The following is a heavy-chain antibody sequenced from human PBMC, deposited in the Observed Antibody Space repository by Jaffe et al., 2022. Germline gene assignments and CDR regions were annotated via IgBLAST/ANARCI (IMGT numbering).Heavy chain of an antibody. CDR2: IYHNGDT. CDR1: GGSISSDIW. V-gene: IGHV4-4*02. Sequence: QVQLQESGPGLAKPSGTLSLTCAVSGGSISSDIWWSWVRQPPGKGLEWIGEIYHNGDTHYNPSVKSRVALSIDKSMNHFSLKLNSVTAADTAVYYCAGNFCSGGSCHSSFDYWGQGTLVTVSS. J-gene: IGHJ4*02. CDR3: AGNFCSGGSCHSSFDY. D-gene: IGHD2-15*01.